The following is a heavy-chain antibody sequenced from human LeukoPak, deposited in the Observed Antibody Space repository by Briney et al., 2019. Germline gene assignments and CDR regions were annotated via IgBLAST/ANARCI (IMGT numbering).Heavy chain of an antibody. CDR3: ASGFLNCSSTSCYAY. J-gene: IGHJ4*02. D-gene: IGHD2-2*01. CDR2: IYSGGST. Sequence: GSLRLSCAASGFTVSSNYMSWVRQAPGKGLEWVSVIYSGGSTYYADSVKGRFTISRDNSKNTLYLRMNSLRAEDTAVYYCASGFLNCSSTSCYAYWGQGTLVTVSS. V-gene: IGHV3-53*01. CDR1: GFTVSSNY.